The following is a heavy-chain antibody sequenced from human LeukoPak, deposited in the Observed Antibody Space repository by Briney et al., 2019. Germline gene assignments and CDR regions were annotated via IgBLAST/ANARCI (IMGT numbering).Heavy chain of an antibody. CDR1: GGSFSGYY. V-gene: IGHV4-34*01. J-gene: IGHJ4*02. CDR2: INHSGST. Sequence: SETLSLTCAVYGGSFSGYYWGWIRQPPGKGLEWIGEINHSGSTNYNPSLKSRVTISVDTSKNQFSLKLSSVTAADTAVYYCARTTAGRDYWGQGTLVTVSS. D-gene: IGHD4-4*01. CDR3: ARTTAGRDY.